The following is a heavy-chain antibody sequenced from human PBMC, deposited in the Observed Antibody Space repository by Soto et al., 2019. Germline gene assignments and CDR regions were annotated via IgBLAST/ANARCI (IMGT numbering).Heavy chain of an antibody. CDR3: AREIGRNYDFWSGTYGMDV. CDR1: GFTFSSYA. V-gene: IGHV3-30-3*01. CDR2: ISYDGSNK. D-gene: IGHD3-3*01. J-gene: IGHJ6*02. Sequence: GGSLRLSCAASGFTFSSYAMHWVRQAPGKGLEWVAVISYDGSNKYYADSVKGRFTISRDNSKNTLYLQMNSLRAEDTAVYYCAREIGRNYDFWSGTYGMDVWGQGTTVTVSS.